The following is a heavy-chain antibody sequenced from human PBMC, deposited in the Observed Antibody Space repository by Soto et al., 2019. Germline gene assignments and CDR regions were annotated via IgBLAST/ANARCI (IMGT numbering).Heavy chain of an antibody. CDR2: VDGTGST. D-gene: IGHD6-19*01. CDR3: ARSYSSGHRSAFDY. CDR1: GVSISSGSFY. V-gene: IGHV4-61*01. Sequence: QVQLQESGPGLVRPSETLSLTCTVSGVSISSGSFYCNWIRQPPGKGLEWIGYVDGTGSTNYSPSLKSRVSVSKDTSRNQFSLKLTSVTAADTAVYYCARSYSSGHRSAFDYWGQGTLVTVSS. J-gene: IGHJ4*02.